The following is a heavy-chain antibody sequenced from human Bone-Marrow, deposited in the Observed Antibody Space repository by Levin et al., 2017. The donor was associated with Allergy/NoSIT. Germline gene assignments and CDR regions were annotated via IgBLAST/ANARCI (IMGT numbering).Heavy chain of an antibody. CDR3: ARFNSMVRGESTEVGGGYYYYGMDV. CDR1: GFTFSSYS. Sequence: PGGSLRLSCAASGFTFSSYSMNWVRQAPGKGLEWVSSISSSSSYIYYADSVKGRFTISRDNAKNSLYLQMNSLRAEDTAVYYCARFNSMVRGESTEVGGGYYYYGMDVWGQGTTVTVSS. J-gene: IGHJ6*02. D-gene: IGHD3-10*01. V-gene: IGHV3-21*01. CDR2: ISSSSSYI.